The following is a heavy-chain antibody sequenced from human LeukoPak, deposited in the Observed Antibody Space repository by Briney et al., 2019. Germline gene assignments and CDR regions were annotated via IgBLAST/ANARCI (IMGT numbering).Heavy chain of an antibody. V-gene: IGHV3-48*04. CDR1: GFTFSSYA. Sequence: GGSLRLSCAASGFTFSSYAMSWVRQAPGKGLEWVSAISSSSSTIYYADSVKGRFTISRDNAKNSLYLQMNSLRAEDTAVYYCARDRQWLVRVDYFDYWGQGTLVTVSS. CDR3: ARDRQWLVRVDYFDY. CDR2: ISSSSSTI. J-gene: IGHJ4*02. D-gene: IGHD6-19*01.